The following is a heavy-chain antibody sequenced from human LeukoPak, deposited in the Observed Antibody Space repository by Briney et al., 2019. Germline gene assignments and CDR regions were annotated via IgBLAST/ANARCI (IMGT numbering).Heavy chain of an antibody. Sequence: ASVKVSCKASGYTFTGYYMHWVRQAPGQGLEWMGWINPNSGGTNYAQKFQGRVTMTRDTSISTAYMELSRLRSDDTAVYYCARVFRPHSTGLTAAGTDYWGQGTLVTVSS. CDR2: INPNSGGT. D-gene: IGHD6-13*01. J-gene: IGHJ4*02. V-gene: IGHV1-2*02. CDR3: ARVFRPHSTGLTAAGTDY. CDR1: GYTFTGYY.